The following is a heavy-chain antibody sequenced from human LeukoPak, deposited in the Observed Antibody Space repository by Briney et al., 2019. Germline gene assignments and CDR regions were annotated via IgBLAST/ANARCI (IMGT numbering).Heavy chain of an antibody. V-gene: IGHV4-39*07. J-gene: IGHJ3*02. CDR3: ASARDIVVVTAIPGAFDI. D-gene: IGHD2-21*02. Sequence: SETLSLTCNVSGASIRSGRNYWGWIRQSPGKGLEWIGSIYYSGSSSYNPSLKSRVTISVDTSKNQFSLKLSSVTAADTAVYYCASARDIVVVTAIPGAFDIWGQGTMVTVSS. CDR2: IYYSGSS. CDR1: GASIRSGRNY.